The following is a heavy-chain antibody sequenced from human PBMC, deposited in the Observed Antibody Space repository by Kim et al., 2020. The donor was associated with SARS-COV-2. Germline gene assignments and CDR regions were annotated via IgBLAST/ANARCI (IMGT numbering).Heavy chain of an antibody. V-gene: IGHV3-30-3*01. CDR1: GFTFSSYA. CDR3: AREGVQYSSSSRGLCRY. J-gene: IGHJ4*02. D-gene: IGHD6-6*01. CDR2: ISYDGSNK. Sequence: GGSLRLSCAASGFTFSSYAMHWVRQAPGKGLEWVAVISYDGSNKYYADSVKGRFTISRDNSKNTLYLQMNSLRAEDTAVYYCAREGVQYSSSSRGLCRYWGQGTLVTVSS.